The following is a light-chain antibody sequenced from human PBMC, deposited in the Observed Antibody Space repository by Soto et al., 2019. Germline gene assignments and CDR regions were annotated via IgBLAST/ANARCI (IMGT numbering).Light chain of an antibody. CDR1: QSVSNSY. V-gene: IGKV3-20*01. CDR2: GIS. J-gene: IGKJ2*01. CDR3: QQYSSLPHT. Sequence: ESVLTQSPGTLSLSPGERATLSCRASQSVSNSYFAWYQQKPGQDPRLLIYGISSRATGIPDRFSGSGSGTDFTLTISRLEPEDFVVYYCQQYSSLPHTFGQGTKLEVK.